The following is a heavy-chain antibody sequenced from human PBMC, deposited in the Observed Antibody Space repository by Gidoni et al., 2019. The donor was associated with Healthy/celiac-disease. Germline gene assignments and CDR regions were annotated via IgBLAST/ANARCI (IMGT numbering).Heavy chain of an antibody. D-gene: IGHD5-18*01. CDR2: INHSGST. J-gene: IGHJ4*02. Sequence: QVQLQQRGAGLLKPSETLPLTCAVYGGSFSGYYWSWIRQPPGKGLEWIGEINHSGSTNYNPSLKSRVTISVDTSKNQFSLKLSSVTAADTAVYYCARGLRGYSYGYCTLDYWGQGTLVTVSS. V-gene: IGHV4-34*01. CDR1: GGSFSGYY. CDR3: ARGLRGYSYGYCTLDY.